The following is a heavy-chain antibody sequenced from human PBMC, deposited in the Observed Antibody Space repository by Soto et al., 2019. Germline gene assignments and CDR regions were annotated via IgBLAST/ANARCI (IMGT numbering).Heavy chain of an antibody. Sequence: PGGSLRLSGAASGFTFSSYGMHWVRQAPGKGLEWVAVIWYDGSNKYYADSVKGRFTISRDNSKNTLYLQMNSLRAEDTAVYYCARDGIAARRFDYWGQGTLVTVSS. CDR2: IWYDGSNK. D-gene: IGHD6-6*01. V-gene: IGHV3-33*01. CDR3: ARDGIAARRFDY. J-gene: IGHJ4*02. CDR1: GFTFSSYG.